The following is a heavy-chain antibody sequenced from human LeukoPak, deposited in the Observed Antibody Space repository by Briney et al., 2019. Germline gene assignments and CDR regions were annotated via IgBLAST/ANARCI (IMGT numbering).Heavy chain of an antibody. Sequence: SETLSLTCTVSGGSISSSSYYWGWIRQPPGKGLEWIGSIYYSGSTYYNPSLKSRVTISVDTSKNQFSLKLSSVTAADTAVYYCARIVVVPAAIGSYFDYWGQETLVTVSS. D-gene: IGHD2-2*01. J-gene: IGHJ4*02. CDR3: ARIVVVPAAIGSYFDY. CDR2: IYYSGST. CDR1: GGSISSSSYY. V-gene: IGHV4-39*07.